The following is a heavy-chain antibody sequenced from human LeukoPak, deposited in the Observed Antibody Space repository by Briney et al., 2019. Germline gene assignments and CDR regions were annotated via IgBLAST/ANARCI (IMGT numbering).Heavy chain of an antibody. Sequence: GGSLRLSCAASGFTFSSYSMNWVRQAPGKGLEWVSSIISSSSYIYYADSVKGRFTISRDNAKNSLYLQMNSLRAEDTAVYYCARGNYLLYMDVWGKGTTVTVSS. V-gene: IGHV3-21*01. D-gene: IGHD1-7*01. CDR2: IISSSSYI. J-gene: IGHJ6*03. CDR3: ARGNYLLYMDV. CDR1: GFTFSSYS.